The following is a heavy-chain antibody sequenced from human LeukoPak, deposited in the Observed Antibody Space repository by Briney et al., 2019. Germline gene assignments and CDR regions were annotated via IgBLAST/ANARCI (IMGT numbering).Heavy chain of an antibody. D-gene: IGHD3-22*01. V-gene: IGHV3-30-3*01. CDR2: ISSDENTK. CDR1: GFTFSCCA. CDR3: AKGGYYDSSGLLFDY. Sequence: GGSLRLSCAASGFTFSCCAIHWVRQAPGRGLEWVAVISSDENTKFYADSVKGRFTVYRDNSKKTVWLQMNSLRAEDTAVYYCAKGGYYDSSGLLFDYWGQGTLVTVSS. J-gene: IGHJ4*02.